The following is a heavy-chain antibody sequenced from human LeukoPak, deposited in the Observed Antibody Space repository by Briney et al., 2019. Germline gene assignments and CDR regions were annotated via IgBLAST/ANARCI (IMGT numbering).Heavy chain of an antibody. Sequence: ASVKVSCKVSGYTLTELSMHWVRQAPGKGLEWMGGFDPEDGETIYAQKFQGRVTMTEDTPTDTAYMELSSLRSEDTAVYYCATDLNCGGDCFGFDPWGQGTLVTVSS. J-gene: IGHJ5*02. D-gene: IGHD2-21*02. V-gene: IGHV1-24*01. CDR2: FDPEDGET. CDR1: GYTLTELS. CDR3: ATDLNCGGDCFGFDP.